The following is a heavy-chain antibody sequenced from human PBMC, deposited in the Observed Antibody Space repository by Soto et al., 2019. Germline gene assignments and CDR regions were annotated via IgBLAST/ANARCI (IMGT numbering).Heavy chain of an antibody. J-gene: IGHJ4*02. V-gene: IGHV3-30-3*01. CDR3: ARASSREFDY. CDR2: ISYDGSNK. CDR1: GFTFSSYA. D-gene: IGHD1-26*01. Sequence: GGSLRLSCAASGFTFSSYAMHWVRQAPGKGLEWVAVISYDGSNKYYADSVKGRFTISRDNSKNTLYLQMNSLRAEDTAVYYCARASSREFDYWGQGTLVTVSS.